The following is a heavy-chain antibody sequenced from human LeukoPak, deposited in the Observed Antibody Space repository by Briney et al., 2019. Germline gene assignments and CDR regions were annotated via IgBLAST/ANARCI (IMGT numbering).Heavy chain of an antibody. V-gene: IGHV4-38-2*02. CDR3: ARGIAAAGIVLPHYYYYMDV. D-gene: IGHD6-13*01. J-gene: IGHJ6*03. CDR1: GYSISSDYY. Sequence: PSETLPLTCTVSGYSISSDYYWGWIRQPPGKGLEWIGSVYHSGNTYYNPSLKSRVTISVDTSKNQFSLKLSSVTAADTAVYYCARGIAAAGIVLPHYYYYMDVWGKGTTVTISS. CDR2: VYHSGNT.